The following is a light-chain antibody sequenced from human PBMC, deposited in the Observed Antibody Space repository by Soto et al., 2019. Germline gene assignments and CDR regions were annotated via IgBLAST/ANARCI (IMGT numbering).Light chain of an antibody. CDR1: QSVLYSSNNKNY. Sequence: DIVMTQSPDSLAVSLGERATINCKSSQSVLYSSNNKNYLAWYQQKPGQPPKLLFYWASTRESGVPDRFSGSGSGTDFTLTISSLQAEDVAVYYCQQYYSIPLPFGGGTKVEIK. CDR2: WAS. V-gene: IGKV4-1*01. J-gene: IGKJ4*01. CDR3: QQYYSIPLP.